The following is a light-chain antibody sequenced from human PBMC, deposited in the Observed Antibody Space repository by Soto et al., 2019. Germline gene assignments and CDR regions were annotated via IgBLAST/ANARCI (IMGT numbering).Light chain of an antibody. Sequence: QSVLTQPASVSGSPGQSITISCTGTSSDVGSYNLVSWYQQHPGKAPKLMIYEVSKRPSGVSNLFSGSKSGNTASLTISGLQAEDEADYYCCSYAGSSTSVFGGGTKLTVL. CDR2: EVS. CDR1: SSDVGSYNL. CDR3: CSYAGSSTSV. V-gene: IGLV2-23*02. J-gene: IGLJ2*01.